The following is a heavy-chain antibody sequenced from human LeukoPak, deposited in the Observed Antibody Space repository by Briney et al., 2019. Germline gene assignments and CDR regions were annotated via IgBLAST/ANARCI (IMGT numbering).Heavy chain of an antibody. CDR2: ISGSGGST. V-gene: IGHV3-23*01. CDR1: VFTFSSYA. Sequence: PGGSLRLSCAASVFTFSSYAMSWVRQAPGKGLEWVSAISGSGGSTYYADSVKDRFTISRDNPKNTLYLPMNGLRAEDTAVYYCAKDLGYSYGSNWFDPWGQGTLVTVSS. D-gene: IGHD5-18*01. CDR3: AKDLGYSYGSNWFDP. J-gene: IGHJ5*02.